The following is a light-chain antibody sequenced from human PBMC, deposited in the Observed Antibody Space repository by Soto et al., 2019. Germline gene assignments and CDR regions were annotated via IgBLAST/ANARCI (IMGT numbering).Light chain of an antibody. CDR3: SSYTTSSTYV. V-gene: IGLV2-14*01. CDR1: SSVVGGYNY. CDR2: DVS. J-gene: IGLJ1*01. Sequence: SALNQPASVSGSPGQSITISCTGTSSVVGGYNYVSWYRQHPGRAPKLMIYDVSNRPSGVSNRFSGSKSGNTASLTISGLQAEDEADYYCSSYTTSSTYVFGTGTKVTVL.